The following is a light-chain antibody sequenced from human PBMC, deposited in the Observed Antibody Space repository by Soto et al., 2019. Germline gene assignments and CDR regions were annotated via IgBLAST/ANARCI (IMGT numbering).Light chain of an antibody. Sequence: EVVMPQSTATLSVSPGAITTLSCRASETVNSNLAWYQQKPGQAPRLLIYTISIRATGIPARFSGSGSGTDFTLTISSLQSEDFGVYYCQQYNKWWTFGQGTRLEIK. CDR1: ETVNSN. CDR2: TIS. CDR3: QQYNKWWT. V-gene: IGKV3-15*01. J-gene: IGKJ5*01.